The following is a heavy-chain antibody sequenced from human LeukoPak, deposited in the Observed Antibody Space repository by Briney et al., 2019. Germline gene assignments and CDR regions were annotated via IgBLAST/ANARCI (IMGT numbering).Heavy chain of an antibody. CDR3: ARKGTIFGVVSYFDY. D-gene: IGHD3-3*01. CDR2: IIPIFGTA. Sequence: SVKVSCKXSGGTFSNYAISWVRQAPGQGLEWMGGIIPIFGTANYAQKFQGRVTITADESTSTAYMELSSLRSEDTAVYYCARKGTIFGVVSYFDYWGQGTLVTVSS. CDR1: GGTFSNYA. V-gene: IGHV1-69*01. J-gene: IGHJ4*02.